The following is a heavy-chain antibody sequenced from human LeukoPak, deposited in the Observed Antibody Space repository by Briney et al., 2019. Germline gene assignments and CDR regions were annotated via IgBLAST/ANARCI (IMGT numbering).Heavy chain of an antibody. D-gene: IGHD2-2*01. CDR1: GGSISSGSYY. V-gene: IGHV4-61*02. J-gene: IGHJ6*03. CDR2: IYTSGST. CDR3: ARASYCSSTSCYGPYYYYMDV. Sequence: SETLSLTCTVSGGSISSGSYYWSWIRQPAGKGLEWIGRIYTSGSTNYNPSLKSRVTISVDTSKNQFSLKLSSVTAADTAVYYCARASYCSSTSCYGPYYYYMDVWGKGTTVTISS.